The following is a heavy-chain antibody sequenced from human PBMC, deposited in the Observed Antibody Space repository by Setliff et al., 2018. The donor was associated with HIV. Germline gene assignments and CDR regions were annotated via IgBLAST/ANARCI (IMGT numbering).Heavy chain of an antibody. D-gene: IGHD2-21*02. CDR2: VYYNGDT. V-gene: IGHV4-31*03. CDR3: ARAPGVTPFDH. CDR1: GGSISSGGYY. J-gene: IGHJ4*02. Sequence: SETLSLTCTVSGGSISSGGYYWSWIRQHPEKGLEWIGYVYYNGDTYYNPSLKSRVTLSVDTSKNQFSLNLSSVTAADTAVYYCARAPGVTPFDHWGPGTLGTVPQ.